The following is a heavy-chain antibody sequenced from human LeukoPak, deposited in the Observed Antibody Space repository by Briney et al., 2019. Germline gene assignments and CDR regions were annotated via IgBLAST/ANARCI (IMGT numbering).Heavy chain of an antibody. CDR1: GFTFSSYA. J-gene: IGHJ4*02. Sequence: PGRSLRLSCAASGFTFSSYAMHWVRQAPGKGLEWVAVISYDGSNKYYADSVKGRFTISRDNSKNTLYLQMNGLRAEDTAVYYCARDRDSGWYSFDYWGQGTLVTVSS. CDR2: ISYDGSNK. V-gene: IGHV3-30-3*01. CDR3: ARDRDSGWYSFDY. D-gene: IGHD6-19*01.